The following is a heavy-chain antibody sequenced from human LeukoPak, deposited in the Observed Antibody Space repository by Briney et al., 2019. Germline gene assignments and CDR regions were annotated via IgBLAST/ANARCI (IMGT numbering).Heavy chain of an antibody. CDR2: INPSGDST. J-gene: IGHJ5*02. CDR3: ARGGGYLDLGANWFDP. Sequence: ASVKVSCKASGYTFTSYYMHWVRQAPGQGLEWMGIINPSGDSTSYAQKFQGRVTMARDTSTSTVYMELSSLRSEDTAVYYCARGGGYLDLGANWFDPWGQGTLVTVSS. CDR1: GYTFTSYY. D-gene: IGHD3-22*01. V-gene: IGHV1-46*01.